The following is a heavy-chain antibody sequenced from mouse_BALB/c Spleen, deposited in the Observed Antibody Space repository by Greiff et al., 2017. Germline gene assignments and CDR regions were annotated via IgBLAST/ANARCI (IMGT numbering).Heavy chain of an antibody. V-gene: IGHV5-6-3*01. J-gene: IGHJ2*01. CDR2: INSNGGST. Sequence: EVKLVESGGGLVQPGGSLKLSCAASGFTFSSYGMSWVRQTPDKRLELVATINSNGGSTYYPDSVKGRFTISRDNAKNTLYLQMSSLKSEDTAMYYCARGGVLFDYWGQGTTLTVSS. CDR3: ARGGVLFDY. CDR1: GFTFSSYG.